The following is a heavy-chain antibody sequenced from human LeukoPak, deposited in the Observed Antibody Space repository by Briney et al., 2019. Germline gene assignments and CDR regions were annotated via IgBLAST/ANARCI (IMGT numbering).Heavy chain of an antibody. CDR1: GASIRSGNFH. V-gene: IGHV4-39*01. CDR2: LSSGGHT. CDR3: SRVSSRRFDF. J-gene: IGHJ4*02. Sequence: SETLSLTCAVSGASIRSGNFHWAWIRQPPGKGLEWIASLSSGGHTIYSESLKSRVTIFAGTSDNQFFLSLRSVTAADTAIYYCSRVSSRRFDFWGQGNLVTVSS.